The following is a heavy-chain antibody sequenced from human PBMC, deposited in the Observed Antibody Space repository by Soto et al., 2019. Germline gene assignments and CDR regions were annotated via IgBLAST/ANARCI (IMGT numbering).Heavy chain of an antibody. V-gene: IGHV3-21*01. CDR2: ISSSSSYI. CDR3: ARYDSSGYYWPYYYYGMDV. CDR1: GVTFSTYS. Sequence: GGSLRLSCASSGVTFSTYSMNRVRQAPGKGLEWVSSISSSSSYIYYADSVKGRFTISRDNAKNSLYLQMNSLRAEDTAVYYCARYDSSGYYWPYYYYGMDVWGQGTTVTVSS. J-gene: IGHJ6*02. D-gene: IGHD3-22*01.